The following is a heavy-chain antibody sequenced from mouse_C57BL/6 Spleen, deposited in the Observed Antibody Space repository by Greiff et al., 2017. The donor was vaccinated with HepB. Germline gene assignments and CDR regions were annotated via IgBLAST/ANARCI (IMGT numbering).Heavy chain of an antibody. CDR2: IYPRSGNT. Sequence: VKLQQSGAELARPGASVKLSCKASGYTFTSYGISWVKQRTGQGLEWIGEIYPRSGNTYYNEKFKGKATLTADKSSSTAYMELRSLTSEDSAVYFCAPTADYYGSLDYWGQGTTLTVSS. V-gene: IGHV1-81*01. J-gene: IGHJ2*01. CDR1: GYTFTSYG. D-gene: IGHD1-1*01. CDR3: APTADYYGSLDY.